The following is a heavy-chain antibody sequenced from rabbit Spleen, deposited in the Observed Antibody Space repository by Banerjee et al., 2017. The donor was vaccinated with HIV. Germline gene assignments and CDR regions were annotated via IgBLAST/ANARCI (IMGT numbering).Heavy chain of an antibody. Sequence: QQQLEESGGGLVKPGGTLTLTCKASGIDFSSDSYMCWVRQAPGKGLEWIACIEAGSSGFTYFASWAKGRFTISKTSSTTVTLQMTSLTAADTATYFCARDTSSSFSSYGMDLWGPGTLVTVS. CDR3: ARDTSSSFSSYGMDL. V-gene: IGHV1S45*01. D-gene: IGHD1-1*01. CDR1: GIDFSSDSY. J-gene: IGHJ6*01. CDR2: IEAGSSGFT.